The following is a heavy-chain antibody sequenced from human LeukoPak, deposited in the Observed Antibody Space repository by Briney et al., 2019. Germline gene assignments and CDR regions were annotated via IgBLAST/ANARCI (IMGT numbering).Heavy chain of an antibody. J-gene: IGHJ4*02. D-gene: IGHD6-19*01. Sequence: GGSLRLSCAASGFTFSSYGMHWVRQAPGKGLEWVADIWYDGSKQYYADSVKGRFTISRDNSKNTLYLQMNSLRAEDTAVYYCVRDSWAVAAKTLDYWGQGTLVTVSS. CDR2: IWYDGSKQ. V-gene: IGHV3-33*01. CDR3: VRDSWAVAAKTLDY. CDR1: GFTFSSYG.